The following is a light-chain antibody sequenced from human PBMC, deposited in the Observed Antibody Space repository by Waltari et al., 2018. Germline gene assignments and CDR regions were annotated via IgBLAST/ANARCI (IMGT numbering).Light chain of an antibody. V-gene: IGKV3-15*01. CDR3: QHYNGWPPYT. CDR2: GES. Sequence: EIVMMQSPATLSVSPGERATLSCRASESIASNLAWYQQKPGQAPRLLIYGESNRAPGVPARFSASGSGTDFTLTISSLQSEDVALYYCQHYNGWPPYTFGQGTRLEIK. CDR1: ESIASN. J-gene: IGKJ2*01.